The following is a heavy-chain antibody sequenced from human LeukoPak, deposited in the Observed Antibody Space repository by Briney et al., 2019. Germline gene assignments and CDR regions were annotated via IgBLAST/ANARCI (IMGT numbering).Heavy chain of an antibody. Sequence: QTGGSLRLSCAASGFAFSTYEMNWVRQAPGKGLQWVSYISTSGSTIYYADSVKGRFTISRDNAKNSLYLQMNSLRAEDTAVYYCARNYGDYVFGYYYYMDVWGKGTTVTVSS. D-gene: IGHD4-17*01. CDR3: ARNYGDYVFGYYYYMDV. V-gene: IGHV3-48*03. J-gene: IGHJ6*03. CDR1: GFAFSTYE. CDR2: ISTSGSTI.